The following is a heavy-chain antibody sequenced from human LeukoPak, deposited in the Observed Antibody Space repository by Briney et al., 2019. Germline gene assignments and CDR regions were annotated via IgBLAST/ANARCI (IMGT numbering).Heavy chain of an antibody. CDR3: TAGSWFGP. J-gene: IGHJ5*02. CDR1: GFTFSNAW. Sequence: AGGSLRLSCAASGFTFSNAWMSWVRPAPGKGLEWVGRIKSKTDGGTTDYGAPVKGRFAISRDDSKNTLYLQMNSLKTEDTAVYYCTAGSWFGPWGQGTLVTVSS. V-gene: IGHV3-15*01. CDR2: IKSKTDGGTT.